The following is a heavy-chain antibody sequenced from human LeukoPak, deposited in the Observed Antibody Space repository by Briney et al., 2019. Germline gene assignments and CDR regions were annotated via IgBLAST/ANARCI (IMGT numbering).Heavy chain of an antibody. CDR1: GGSISSYY. Sequence: PSETLSLTCTVSGGSISSYYWSWIRQPPGKGLEWIGYIYYSGTTNYNPSLKSRVTISVDTSKDQFSLKLSSVTAADTAVYYCARQGAWQWQSAPDYYYYYGMDVWGQGTTVTVSS. D-gene: IGHD6-19*01. J-gene: IGHJ6*02. CDR3: ARQGAWQWQSAPDYYYYYGMDV. V-gene: IGHV4-59*08. CDR2: IYYSGTT.